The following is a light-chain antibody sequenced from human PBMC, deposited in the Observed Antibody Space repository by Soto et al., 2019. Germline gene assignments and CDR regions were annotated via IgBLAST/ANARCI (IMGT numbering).Light chain of an antibody. CDR3: QSYDSSILV. V-gene: IGLV6-57*03. CDR1: SGSIDSNF. CDR2: EDH. Sequence: NFMLTQPHSVSESPGKTVTISCTRSSGSIDSNFVQWYQQRPGSAPTTVIYEDHQRPSGVPDRFSGSIDSSANSASLTISGLKTEEEADYYCQSYDSSILVFGGGTELTVL. J-gene: IGLJ3*02.